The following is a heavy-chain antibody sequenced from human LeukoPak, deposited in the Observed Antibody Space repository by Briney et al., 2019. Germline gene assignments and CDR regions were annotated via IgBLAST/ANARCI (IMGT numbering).Heavy chain of an antibody. V-gene: IGHV3-66*01. Sequence: GGSLRLSCAASGFTVSSNYMSWVRQAPGKGLEWVSVIYSGGSTYYADSVKGRFTISRDNSKNTLYLQMNSLRAEDTAVYYGASDCSSTSSARGCGYWGQGTLVTVSS. D-gene: IGHD2-2*01. CDR2: IYSGGST. CDR3: ASDCSSTSSARGCGY. CDR1: GFTVSSNY. J-gene: IGHJ4*02.